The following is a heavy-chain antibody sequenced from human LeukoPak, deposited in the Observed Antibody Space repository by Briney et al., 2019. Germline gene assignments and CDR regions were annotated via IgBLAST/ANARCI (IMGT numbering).Heavy chain of an antibody. Sequence: ASVKVSCKASGYTFTGYYMHWVRQAPGQGLEWMGRINPNSGGTNYAQKFQGRVTMTKDTSISTAYMELSRLRFDDTAVYYCARGIETYYDSSGYPGYWGQGTLVTVSS. V-gene: IGHV1-2*06. D-gene: IGHD3-22*01. J-gene: IGHJ4*02. CDR1: GYTFTGYY. CDR3: ARGIETYYDSSGYPGY. CDR2: INPNSGGT.